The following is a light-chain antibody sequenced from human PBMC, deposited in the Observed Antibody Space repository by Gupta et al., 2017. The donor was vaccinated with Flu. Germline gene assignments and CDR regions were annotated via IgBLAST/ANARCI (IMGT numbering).Light chain of an antibody. Sequence: SCRSSLSLVYSAGNTCSHWVQQRPGQSPRRLIYNFSKRESGVPDRFGSSGSGTDFTLRISRVDADDVGDYCCMHGAHWPWAFGQGTKVEIK. V-gene: IGKV2-30*01. CDR2: NFS. J-gene: IGKJ1*01. CDR3: MHGAHWPWA. CDR1: LSLVYSAGNTC.